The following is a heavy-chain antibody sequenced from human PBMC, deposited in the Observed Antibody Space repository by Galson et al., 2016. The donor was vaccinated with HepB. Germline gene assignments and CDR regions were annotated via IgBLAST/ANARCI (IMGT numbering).Heavy chain of an antibody. D-gene: IGHD6-19*01. CDR3: ARVNVNGWYFDS. V-gene: IGHV4-59*02. Sequence: SETLSLTCTVSGGSVTSYYWSWFRQPPGKGLEWIGHIYDSGSTKYNPYLTSRVTISVDTFKNQFSMKVSSVTAADTAVYYCARVNVNGWYFDSWGQGTLVTVSS. CDR2: IYDSGST. J-gene: IGHJ4*02. CDR1: GGSVTSYY.